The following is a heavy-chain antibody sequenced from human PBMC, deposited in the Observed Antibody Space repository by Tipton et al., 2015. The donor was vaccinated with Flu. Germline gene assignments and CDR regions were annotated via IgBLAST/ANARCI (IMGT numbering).Heavy chain of an antibody. D-gene: IGHD2-21*01. V-gene: IGHV3-7*03. CDR2: IKQDGSEK. CDR1: GFTFSSYW. CDR3: ARQIGGGDCY. Sequence: SLRLSCAASGFTFSSYWMNWVRQAPGKGLEWVANIKQDGSEKYYVDSVKGRFTISRDNAKSSLYLEMNSLRVEDTAVYYCARQIGGGDCYWGQGTLVTVSS. J-gene: IGHJ4*02.